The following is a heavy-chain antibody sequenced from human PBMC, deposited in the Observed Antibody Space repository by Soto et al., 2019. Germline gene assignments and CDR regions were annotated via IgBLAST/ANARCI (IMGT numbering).Heavy chain of an antibody. CDR3: ARRV. CDR2: IGAGGNDT. J-gene: IGHJ4*02. V-gene: IGHV3-53*01. CDR1: GFTVSTNY. Sequence: EVQLVESGGGLIQPGGSLRLSCAASGFTVSTNYLSWVRQAPGKGLEWVSGIGAGGNDTYYADPVKGRFIIFRDNSKNTVYLQMNSLRAEDTAVYYCARRVWGQGTLVSVSS.